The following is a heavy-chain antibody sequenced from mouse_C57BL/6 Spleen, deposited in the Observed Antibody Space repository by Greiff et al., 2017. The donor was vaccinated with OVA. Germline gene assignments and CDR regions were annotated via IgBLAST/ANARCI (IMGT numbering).Heavy chain of an antibody. CDR2: IYPRDGST. D-gene: IGHD3-2*02. V-gene: IGHV1-55*01. CDR1: GYTFTSYW. CDR3: ARSGGYFDY. Sequence: VQLQQPGAELVKPGASVKMSCKASGYTFTSYWITWVKQRPGQGLEWIGDIYPRDGSTKYNEKFKGKATLTVDTSSSTAYMELHSLTSEDSAVYFCARSGGYFDYWGQGTTLTVSS. J-gene: IGHJ2*01.